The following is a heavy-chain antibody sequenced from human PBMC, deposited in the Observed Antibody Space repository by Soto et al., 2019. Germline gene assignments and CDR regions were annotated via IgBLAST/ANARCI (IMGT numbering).Heavy chain of an antibody. V-gene: IGHV1-18*01. D-gene: IGHD3-22*01. CDR3: ARVVPLYDRTSPLDY. CDR1: GYTFTSYG. Sequence: ASVKVSCKASGYTFTSYGISWVRQAPGQGLEWMGRISAYNGNTNYAQKLQGRVTMTTDTSTSTAYMELSSLRSEDTAVYYCARVVPLYDRTSPLDYWGQGTLVTVSS. CDR2: ISAYNGNT. J-gene: IGHJ4*02.